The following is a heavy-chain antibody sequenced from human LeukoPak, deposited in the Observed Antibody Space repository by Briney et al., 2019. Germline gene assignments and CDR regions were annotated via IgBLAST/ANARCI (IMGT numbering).Heavy chain of an antibody. CDR3: AKDIYMVPTAPDY. D-gene: IGHD3-10*01. CDR1: GFTVSSNY. Sequence: GGSLRLSCAASGFTVSSNYMSWVRQAPGKGLKWVSSIYSGGSTYYADSVKGRFTISRDNAKNSLYLQMNSLRAEDTAVYYCAKDIYMVPTAPDYWGQGTLVTVSS. V-gene: IGHV3-66*01. CDR2: IYSGGST. J-gene: IGHJ4*02.